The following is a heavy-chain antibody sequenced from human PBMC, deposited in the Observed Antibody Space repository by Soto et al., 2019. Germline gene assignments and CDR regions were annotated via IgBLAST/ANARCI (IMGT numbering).Heavy chain of an antibody. V-gene: IGHV1-18*01. CDR1: GYPFTSYG. CDR2: ISAYNGKT. D-gene: IGHD6-19*01. J-gene: IGHJ4*02. CDR3: ARDRLIAVTGLLHY. Sequence: QVQLVQSGAEVTKPGASVKVSCKTSGYPFTSYGINWVRQAPGQGPEWMGWISAYNGKTSYTQKFQGRVTMTTDTSTSTAYIELRSLRSDDTAVYYCARDRLIAVTGLLHYWGQGTLVTVSS.